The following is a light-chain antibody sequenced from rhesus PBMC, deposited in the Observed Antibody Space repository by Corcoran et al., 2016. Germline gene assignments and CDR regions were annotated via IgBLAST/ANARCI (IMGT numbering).Light chain of an antibody. V-gene: IGLV2S4*01. CDR1: TRDIANYNR. J-gene: IGLJ1*01. CDR3: SSFIDSGSYYI. Sequence: QAAPTQSPSVSGSPGQSVTISCTGPTRDIANYNRVSWYQQQPGKAPKLMMYEVTKRPSGVSDRFPGSKSGNTASRTISGLQVEDEAYYYCSSFIDSGSYYIFGAGTRLTVL. CDR2: EVT.